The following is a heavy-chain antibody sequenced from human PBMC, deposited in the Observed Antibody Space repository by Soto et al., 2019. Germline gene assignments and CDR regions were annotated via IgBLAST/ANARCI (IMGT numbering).Heavy chain of an antibody. Sequence: QVQLVQSGAEVKKPGSSVKVSCKASGGTFSSYAISWVRQAPGQGLEWMGGIIPDFGTADYAHKFQGRVKITAHESTSTAYMELSSLRSEDTAVYYCPREGGGFNWYFDLWGRGPLVTLSS. CDR2: IIPDFGTA. CDR3: PREGGGFNWYFDL. D-gene: IGHD5-12*01. CDR1: GGTFSSYA. J-gene: IGHJ2*01. V-gene: IGHV1-69*12.